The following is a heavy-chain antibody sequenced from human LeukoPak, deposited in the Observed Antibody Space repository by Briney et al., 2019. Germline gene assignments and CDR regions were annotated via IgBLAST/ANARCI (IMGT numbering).Heavy chain of an antibody. V-gene: IGHV4-59*01. D-gene: IGHD2-15*01. J-gene: IGHJ6*03. CDR2: IYYSGST. Sequence: SETLSLTCAVYGGSFSGYYWSWIRQPPGKGLEWIGYIYYSGSTNYNPSLKSRVTISVDTSKNQFSLKLSSVTAADPAVYYCARTTEGYCRGRSCYSYYYYMDVWGKGTTVTVSS. CDR3: ARTTEGYCRGRSCYSYYYYMDV. CDR1: GGSFSGYY.